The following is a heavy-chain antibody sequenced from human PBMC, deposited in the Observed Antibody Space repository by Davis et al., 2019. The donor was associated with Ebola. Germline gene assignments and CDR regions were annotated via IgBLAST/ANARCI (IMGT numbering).Heavy chain of an antibody. V-gene: IGHV4-61*08. CDR1: GGSVSSGGYY. Sequence: SETLSLTCTVSGGSVSSGGYYWNWIRQPPGKGLEWIGYIYYSGSTDYSPSLRGRVTISLDTSKNQFSLRLSSVTAADTALYYCASGGYSGYDGYFDDWGQGTLVTVSS. J-gene: IGHJ4*02. D-gene: IGHD5-12*01. CDR2: IYYSGST. CDR3: ASGGYSGYDGYFDD.